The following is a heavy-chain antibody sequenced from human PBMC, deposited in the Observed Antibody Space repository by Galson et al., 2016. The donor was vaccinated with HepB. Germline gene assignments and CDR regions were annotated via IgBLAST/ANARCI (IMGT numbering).Heavy chain of an antibody. CDR3: ARNSNQVGATPSLDY. CDR2: VIPILDIA. D-gene: IGHD1-26*01. Sequence: SVKVSCKASGGTFSSYTIGWVRRAPGQGLEWMGRVIPILDIANYAQKFQDRVTITADKSTSTAYMELSSLRSEDTAVYYCARNSNQVGATPSLDYWGQGTLVTVSA. J-gene: IGHJ4*02. V-gene: IGHV1-69*02. CDR1: GGTFSSYT.